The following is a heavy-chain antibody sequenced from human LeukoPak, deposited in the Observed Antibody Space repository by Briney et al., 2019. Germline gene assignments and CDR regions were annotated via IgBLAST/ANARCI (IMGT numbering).Heavy chain of an antibody. D-gene: IGHD6-19*01. J-gene: IGHJ4*02. CDR1: GFTFSSYG. CDR3: AKQAIAVAAIDY. V-gene: IGHV3-30*18. Sequence: RRSLRLSCAASGFTFSSYGMHWVRQAPGKGLEWVAVISYDGSNKYYADSVKGRFTISRDNSKNTLYLQMNSLRAEDTAVYYCAKQAIAVAAIDYWGQGTLVTVSS. CDR2: ISYDGSNK.